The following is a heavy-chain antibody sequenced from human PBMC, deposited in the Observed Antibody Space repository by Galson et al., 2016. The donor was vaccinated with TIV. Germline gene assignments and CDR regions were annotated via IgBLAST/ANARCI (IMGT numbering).Heavy chain of an antibody. V-gene: IGHV1-69*01. D-gene: IGHD3-9*01. CDR2: IIPIFRTP. CDR1: GGTFSSFA. J-gene: IGHJ4*02. CDR3: TSPSGGLTDWHLKFDY. Sequence: QSGAEVKKPGESLKISCKASGGTFSSFAINWVRQAPGQGLQWVGGIIPIFRTPKYARRFQGRVTVTADESTSTAYMELSSLRSDDTAVYYSTSPSGGLTDWHLKFDYWGQGTLVTVSS.